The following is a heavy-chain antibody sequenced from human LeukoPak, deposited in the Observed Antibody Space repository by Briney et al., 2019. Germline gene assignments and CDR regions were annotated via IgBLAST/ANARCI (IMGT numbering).Heavy chain of an antibody. CDR2: IGGGDDI. V-gene: IGHV3-23*01. CDR1: GFTFSTHA. Sequence: GRSLILSCAASGFTFSTHAMSWVRHAPGKWLEYDSGIGGGDDIHYADSVKGRFTVSRDNSKNTLFLQMNSLRAEDTAVYYCAKDATPGNSMWDYFDYWGQGTLVTVSS. J-gene: IGHJ4*02. CDR3: AKDATPGNSMWDYFDY. D-gene: IGHD1-7*01.